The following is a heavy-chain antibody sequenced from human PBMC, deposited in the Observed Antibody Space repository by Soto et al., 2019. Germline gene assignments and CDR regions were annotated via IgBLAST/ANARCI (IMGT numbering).Heavy chain of an antibody. Sequence: QVQLVESGGGVVQPGRSLRLSCAASGFTFRSYGMHWVRQAPGKGLEWVAVIWYDGSNKYYADSVKGRFTISRDNSKNTLYLQMNSLRAEDTSVYYCARDYDSSGYPRYYFDDWGQGTLVTVSS. V-gene: IGHV3-33*01. CDR1: GFTFRSYG. CDR3: ARDYDSSGYPRYYFDD. CDR2: IWYDGSNK. D-gene: IGHD3-22*01. J-gene: IGHJ4*02.